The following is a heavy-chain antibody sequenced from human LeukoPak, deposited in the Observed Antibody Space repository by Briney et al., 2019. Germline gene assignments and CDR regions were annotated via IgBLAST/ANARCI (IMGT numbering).Heavy chain of an antibody. V-gene: IGHV1-69*05. CDR2: SIPIFCTE. J-gene: IGHJ4*02. D-gene: IGHD5-24*01. CDR1: VGSFSSYA. Sequence: SVTVSCKASVGSFSSYAISWVRQAPRQGLEWMGGSIPIFCTENYAQKFQGRVTITTDESTSTAYMELRSLRAEDTAVYYCESTMGWLQLRGPFDYWGQGTLVTVSS. CDR3: ESTMGWLQLRGPFDY.